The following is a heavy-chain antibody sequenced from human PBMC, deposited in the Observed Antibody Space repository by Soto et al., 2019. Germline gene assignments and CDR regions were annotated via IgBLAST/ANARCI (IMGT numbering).Heavy chain of an antibody. CDR1: GFTFSSYS. D-gene: IGHD3-9*01. J-gene: IGHJ4*02. Sequence: GGSLRLSCAASGFTFSSYSMNWVRQAPGKGLEWVPSISSSSSYIYYADSVKGRFTISRDNAKNSLYLQMNSLRAEDTAVYYWARDPDILTGYYDYWGQGTLVTVSS. V-gene: IGHV3-21*01. CDR2: ISSSSSYI. CDR3: ARDPDILTGYYDY.